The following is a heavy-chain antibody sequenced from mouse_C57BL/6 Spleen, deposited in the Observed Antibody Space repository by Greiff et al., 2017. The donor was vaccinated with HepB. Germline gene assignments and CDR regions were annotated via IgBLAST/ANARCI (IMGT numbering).Heavy chain of an antibody. V-gene: IGHV1-69*01. CDR1: GYTFTSYW. J-gene: IGHJ3*01. Sequence: QVQLQQSGAELVMPGASVKLSCKASGYTFTSYWMHWVKQRPGQGLEWIGEIDPSDSYTNYNQKFKGKSTLTVDKSSSTAYMQLSSLTSEDSAVYYCARSDYSWFAYWGQGTLVTVSA. CDR2: IDPSDSYT. CDR3: ARSDYSWFAY. D-gene: IGHD2-4*01.